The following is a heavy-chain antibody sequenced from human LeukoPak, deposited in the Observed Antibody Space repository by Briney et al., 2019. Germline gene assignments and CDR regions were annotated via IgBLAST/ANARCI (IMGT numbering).Heavy chain of an antibody. CDR1: GYTFTSYA. D-gene: IGHD2-2*01. CDR3: ARDIVVDKGGMDV. V-gene: IGHV1-69*04. Sequence: SVKVSCKASGYTFTSYAISWVRQAPGQGLEWMGRLIPLLGIANYAQKFQGRVTIIADKSTSTAYMELSSLRSEDTAVYYCARDIVVDKGGMDVWGQGTTVTVSS. J-gene: IGHJ6*02. CDR2: LIPLLGIA.